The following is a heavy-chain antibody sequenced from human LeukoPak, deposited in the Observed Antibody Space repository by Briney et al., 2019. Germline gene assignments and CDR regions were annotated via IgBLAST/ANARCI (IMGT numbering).Heavy chain of an antibody. J-gene: IGHJ6*02. V-gene: IGHV1-3*01. CDR2: INAAKGNT. Sequence: GASVKVSCKASGYNFSAYAMHWVRQAPGQRLEWMGWINAAKGNTKYSQKFQGRVTITTDTSASTAYMELSSLRSEDTAVYYCASSGVIIKYYYYGMDVWGQGTTVTVSS. D-gene: IGHD3-10*01. CDR1: GYNFSAYA. CDR3: ASSGVIIKYYYYGMDV.